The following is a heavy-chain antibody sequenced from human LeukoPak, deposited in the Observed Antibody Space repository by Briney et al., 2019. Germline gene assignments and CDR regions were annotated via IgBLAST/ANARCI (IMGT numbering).Heavy chain of an antibody. D-gene: IGHD2-2*01. V-gene: IGHV3-33*01. CDR1: GFSFWHHA. CDR3: ARDGQQSSPYAYDY. J-gene: IGHJ4*02. CDR2: IWSDGNNK. Sequence: GGSLRLSCAASGFSFWHHAMPWVRQAPGKGLEWLSQIWSDGNNKYYADTVRGRFTISRDTSKNTLYLEMNSLRAEDTAIYYCARDGQQSSPYAYDYWGQGTLVTVSS.